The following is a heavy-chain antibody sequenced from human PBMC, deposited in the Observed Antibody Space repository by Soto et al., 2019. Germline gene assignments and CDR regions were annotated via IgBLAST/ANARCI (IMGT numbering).Heavy chain of an antibody. V-gene: IGHV3-15*07. CDR2: IKSKTDGGTT. D-gene: IGHD2-15*01. Sequence: PGGSLRLSCAASGFTFSNAWINWVRQAPGKGLEWVGRIKSKTDGGTTDFAAPVKGRFAISRDDSKDMVYLQMNSLKTEDTGIYYCCAKDHGIAVVVGFDYWGQGTLVTVSS. CDR3: CAKDHGIAVVVGFDY. CDR1: GFTFSNAW. J-gene: IGHJ4*02.